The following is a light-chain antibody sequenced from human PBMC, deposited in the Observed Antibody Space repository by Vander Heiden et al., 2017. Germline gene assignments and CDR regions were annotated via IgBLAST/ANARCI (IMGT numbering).Light chain of an antibody. CDR1: QSISSY. CDR3: QQSDSTPFT. Sequence: DIQMTQSPSSLSVSVGDRVTITCRASQSISSYLNWYQQKPGQAPKLLIYAASSLQSGVPSRFSGSGSGTDFTLTISSLQPEDFATYYCQQSDSTPFTFGGGTKVDIK. CDR2: AAS. V-gene: IGKV1-39*01. J-gene: IGKJ4*01.